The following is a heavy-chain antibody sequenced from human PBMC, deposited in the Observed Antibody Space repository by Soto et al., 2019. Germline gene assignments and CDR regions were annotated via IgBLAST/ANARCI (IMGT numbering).Heavy chain of an antibody. Sequence: SETLSLTCAVYGGSFSGYYWSWIRQPPGKGLEWIGEINHSGSTNYNPSLKGRVTISVDASKNQFSLKLSSVTAADTAVYYCASALGFYYYSGMDVWGQGTTVTVSS. CDR3: ASALGFYYYSGMDV. CDR1: GGSFSGYY. V-gene: IGHV4-34*01. J-gene: IGHJ6*02. CDR2: INHSGST. D-gene: IGHD3-10*01.